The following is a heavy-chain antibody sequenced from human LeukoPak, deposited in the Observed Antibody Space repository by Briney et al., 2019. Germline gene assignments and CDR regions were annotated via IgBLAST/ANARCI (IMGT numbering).Heavy chain of an antibody. D-gene: IGHD2-15*01. CDR2: IYYSGST. V-gene: IGHV4-30-4*08. CDR1: GGSISSSDYY. CDR3: ARDRAGYCSSGSCYSFDY. Sequence: SETLSLTCTVSGGSISSSDYYLNWIRQPPGKGLEWIGYIYYSGSTYYNPSLKSRVTISVDTSKNQFSLKLSSVTAADTAVYYCARDRAGYCSSGSCYSFDYWGQGTLVTVSS. J-gene: IGHJ4*02.